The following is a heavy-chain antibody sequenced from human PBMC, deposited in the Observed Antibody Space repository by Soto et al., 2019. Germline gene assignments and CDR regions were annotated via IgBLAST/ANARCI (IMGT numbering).Heavy chain of an antibody. Sequence: LSLTCTVSGGSISSYYWSWIRQPPGKGLEWIGYIYYSGSTNYNPSLKSRVTISVDTSKNQFSLKLSSVTAADTAVYYCARAFYNHDAFDIWGQGTMVTVSS. D-gene: IGHD1-1*01. CDR1: GGSISSYY. CDR2: IYYSGST. CDR3: ARAFYNHDAFDI. V-gene: IGHV4-59*01. J-gene: IGHJ3*02.